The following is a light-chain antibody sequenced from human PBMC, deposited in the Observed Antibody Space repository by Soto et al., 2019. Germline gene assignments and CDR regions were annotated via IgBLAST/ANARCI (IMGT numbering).Light chain of an antibody. J-gene: IGKJ1*01. V-gene: IGKV3-20*01. Sequence: EIVLTQSPGTLSLSPGETAALSCRASQSVSSRYLAWYQQKSGQAPRLLIYATSSRATDIPDRFIGYGSGTDFTLSISGLEPEDFAVYYCQQYGSSLSTFGQGTKVDIK. CDR3: QQYGSSLST. CDR1: QSVSSRY. CDR2: ATS.